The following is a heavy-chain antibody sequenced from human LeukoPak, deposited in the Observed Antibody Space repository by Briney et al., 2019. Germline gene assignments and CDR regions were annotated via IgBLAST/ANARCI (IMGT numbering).Heavy chain of an antibody. Sequence: ASVKVSCKVSGYTLTELSMHWVRQAPGKGLEWMGGFDPEDGETIYTQKFQGRVTMTEDTSTDTAYMELSSLRSEDTAVYYCATLPNLVREYYFDYWGQGTLVTVSS. J-gene: IGHJ4*02. CDR3: ATLPNLVREYYFDY. D-gene: IGHD1-14*01. V-gene: IGHV1-24*01. CDR1: GYTLTELS. CDR2: FDPEDGET.